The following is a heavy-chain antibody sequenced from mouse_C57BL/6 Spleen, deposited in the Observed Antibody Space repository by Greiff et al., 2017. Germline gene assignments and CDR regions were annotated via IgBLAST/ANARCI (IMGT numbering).Heavy chain of an antibody. CDR2: IDPNSGGT. Sequence: QVLLQQPGAELVKPGASVKLSCKASGFTFTSYWMHWVKQRPGRGLEWIGRIDPNSGGTKYNEKVKSKATLTVDKPSSAAYMQLSSLASEDTAVYYSARGRDGGYYWYFDVWGTGTTVTVSS. D-gene: IGHD3-2*02. CDR1: GFTFTSYW. CDR3: ARGRDGGYYWYFDV. J-gene: IGHJ1*03. V-gene: IGHV1-72*01.